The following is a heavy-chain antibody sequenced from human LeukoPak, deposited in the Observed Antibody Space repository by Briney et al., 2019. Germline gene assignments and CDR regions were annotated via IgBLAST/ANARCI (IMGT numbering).Heavy chain of an antibody. CDR3: ARDGLYSSSSDDYYYYMDV. CDR1: GFTFSRYW. J-gene: IGHJ6*03. V-gene: IGHV3-74*01. D-gene: IGHD6-6*01. CDR2: INTDGRTI. Sequence: GGSLRLSCAASGFTFSRYWMHWVRQAPGKGLVWVSRINTDGRTITYADSVKGRFTISRDNSKNTLYLQMNSLRAEDTAVYYCARDGLYSSSSDDYYYYMDVWGKGTTVTVSS.